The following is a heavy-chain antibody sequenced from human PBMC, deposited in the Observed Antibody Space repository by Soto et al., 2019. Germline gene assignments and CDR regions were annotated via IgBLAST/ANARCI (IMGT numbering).Heavy chain of an antibody. V-gene: IGHV3-48*03. D-gene: IGHD2-2*01. CDR3: ARERRSCSSSSCFKGLDF. CDR1: VFTFSSFD. Sequence: GSLRLSCAASVFTFSSFDMNWVRQAPGKGLEWVSFIDTGGYAIYYADSVKGRFTISRDNGKDSLFLQMNSLRAEDTAVYYCARERRSCSSSSCFKGLDFWGQGTPVTVSS. CDR2: IDTGGYAI. J-gene: IGHJ4*02.